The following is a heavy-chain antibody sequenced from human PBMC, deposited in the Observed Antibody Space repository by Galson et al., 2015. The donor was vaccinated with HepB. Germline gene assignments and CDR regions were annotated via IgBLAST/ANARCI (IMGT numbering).Heavy chain of an antibody. D-gene: IGHD3-22*01. Sequence: SVKVSCKASGGTFSSYAISWVRQAPGQGLEWMGGIIPIFGTANYAQKFQGRVTITADESTSTAYMELSSLRSEDTAVYYCARARGDYYDSSGYYSPKGRDAFDIWGQGTMVTVSS. V-gene: IGHV1-69*13. CDR2: IIPIFGTA. CDR3: ARARGDYYDSSGYYSPKGRDAFDI. J-gene: IGHJ3*02. CDR1: GGTFSSYA.